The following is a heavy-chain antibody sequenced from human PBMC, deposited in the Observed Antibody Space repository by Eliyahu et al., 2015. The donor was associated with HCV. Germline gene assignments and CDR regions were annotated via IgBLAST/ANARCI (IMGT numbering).Heavy chain of an antibody. V-gene: IGHV3-7*01. J-gene: IGHJ4*02. CDR2: IKQDGNEK. D-gene: IGHD6-13*01. CDR3: ARRIAGSENGGNFDS. CDR1: GFXFXSYW. Sequence: EVQLVESGGGLVQPGGSLXLXCAASGFXFXSYWMSWVRQAPGKGLEWVANIKQDGNEKYYVDSVKGRFTISRDNVKSSVFLQMNYLRGEDTAVYYCARRIAGSENGGNFDSWGQGTLVTVSS.